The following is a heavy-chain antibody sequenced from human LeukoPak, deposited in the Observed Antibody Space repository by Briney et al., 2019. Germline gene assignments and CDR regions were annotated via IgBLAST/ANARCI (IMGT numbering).Heavy chain of an antibody. D-gene: IGHD2-2*01. CDR3: ARDRLDLGYCSSTSCYPFGQIEGDFDY. CDR2: ISSSSSYI. V-gene: IGHV3-21*01. CDR1: GFTFSSYS. Sequence: GGSLRLSCAASGFTFSSYSMNWVRQAPGKGLEWVSSISSSSSYIYYADSVRGRFTISRDNAKNSLYLQMNSLRAEDTAVYYCARDRLDLGYCSSTSCYPFGQIEGDFDYWGQGTLVTVSS. J-gene: IGHJ4*02.